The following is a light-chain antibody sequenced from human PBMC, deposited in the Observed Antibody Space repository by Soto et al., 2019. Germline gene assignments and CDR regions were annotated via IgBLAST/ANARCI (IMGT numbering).Light chain of an antibody. CDR2: DAS. V-gene: IGKV3-11*01. CDR1: QSVGTY. J-gene: IGKJ4*01. CDR3: QQRTNWPPLT. Sequence: EIVLTQSPATLSLSPGERATLSCRASQSVGTYLAWYQQKPGQAPSLLIYDASNRATAIPARFSGSGSGTDFTLTISGLEPEDFAVYYCQQRTNWPPLTFVGGTKVELK.